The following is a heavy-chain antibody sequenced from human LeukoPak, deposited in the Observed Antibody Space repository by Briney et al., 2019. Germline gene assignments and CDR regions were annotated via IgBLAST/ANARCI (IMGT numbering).Heavy chain of an antibody. CDR2: TYYRSKWYN. J-gene: IGHJ4*02. D-gene: IGHD3-10*01. V-gene: IGHV6-1*01. CDR3: ARGRITMVRGVIHHYSDY. CDR1: GDSVSSNSAA. Sequence: SQTLSLTCAISGDSVSSNSAAWNWIRQSPSRGLEWLGRTYYRSKWYNDYAVSVKSRITINPDTSKNQFSLQLNSVTPEDTAVYYCARGRITMVRGVIHHYSDYWGQGTLSPSPQ.